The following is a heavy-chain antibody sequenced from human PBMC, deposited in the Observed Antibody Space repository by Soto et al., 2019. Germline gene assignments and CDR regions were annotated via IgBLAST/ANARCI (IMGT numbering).Heavy chain of an antibody. V-gene: IGHV1-58*01. D-gene: IGHD6-6*01. CDR2: IVVGSGNT. CDR3: ATRYSSSSGAFDI. CDR1: GFTFTSSA. Sequence: SVKDSFKASGFTFTSSAVQWVRQARGQRLEWIGWIVVGSGNTNYAQKFQERVTITRDMSTSTAYMELSSLRSEDKAVYYCATRYSSSSGAFDIWGQGTMVTVSS. J-gene: IGHJ3*02.